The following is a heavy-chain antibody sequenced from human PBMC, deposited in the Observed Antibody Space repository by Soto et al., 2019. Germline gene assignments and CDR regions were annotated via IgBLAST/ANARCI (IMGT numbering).Heavy chain of an antibody. D-gene: IGHD5-12*01. CDR3: ARGGYSGNDPRYYFYYGLDV. Sequence: QVQLVQSGAEVKKPGASVTVSCKASGYSFTSFTNYGISWVRQAPGQGLEWMGWISGYNGKTNYAQKLQGRVTTTTDTSTTTVYMELRSLTSDDTALYYCARGGYSGNDPRYYFYYGLDVWGQGTTVTVSS. CDR2: ISGYNGKT. CDR1: GYSFTSFTNYG. J-gene: IGHJ6*02. V-gene: IGHV1-18*04.